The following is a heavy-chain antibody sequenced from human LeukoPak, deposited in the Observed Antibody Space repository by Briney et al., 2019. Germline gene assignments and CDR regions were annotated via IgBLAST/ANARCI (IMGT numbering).Heavy chain of an antibody. CDR2: ISAYNGNT. D-gene: IGHD1-26*01. J-gene: IGHJ4*02. CDR3: ARVIVGATGETYYFDY. V-gene: IGHV1-18*01. Sequence: AASVTVSCKASGYTFTSYGISWVRQAPGQGLEWMGWISAYNGNTNYAQKLQGRVTMTTDTSTGTAYMELRSLRSDDTAVYYCARVIVGATGETYYFDYWGQGTLVTVSS. CDR1: GYTFTSYG.